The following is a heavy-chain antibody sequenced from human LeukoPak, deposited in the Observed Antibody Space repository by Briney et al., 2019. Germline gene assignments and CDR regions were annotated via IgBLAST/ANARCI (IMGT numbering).Heavy chain of an antibody. CDR1: GGTFSSYA. J-gene: IGHJ3*02. V-gene: IGHV1-69*06. D-gene: IGHD1-26*01. CDR3: ATDLTVFSGSYVMGWGAFDI. CDR2: IIPIFGTA. Sequence: SVKVSCKASGGTFSSYAISWVRQAPGQGLEWMGGIIPIFGTANYAQKFQGRVTITADKSTSTAYMELSGLRSEDTAVYYCATDLTVFSGSYVMGWGAFDIWGQGTMVTVSS.